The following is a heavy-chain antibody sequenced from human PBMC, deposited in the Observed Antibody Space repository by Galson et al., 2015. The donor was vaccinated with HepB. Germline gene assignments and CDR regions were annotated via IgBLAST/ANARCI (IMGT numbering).Heavy chain of an antibody. V-gene: IGHV1-18*01. Sequence: SVKVSCKASGYTFTSYGISWVRQAPGQGLEWMGWISAYNGNTNYAQKLQGRVTMTTDTSTSTAYMELRSLRSDDTAVYYCAREKIHYGDYYFDYWGQGTLVTVSS. J-gene: IGHJ4*02. D-gene: IGHD4-17*01. CDR1: GYTFTSYG. CDR3: AREKIHYGDYYFDY. CDR2: ISAYNGNT.